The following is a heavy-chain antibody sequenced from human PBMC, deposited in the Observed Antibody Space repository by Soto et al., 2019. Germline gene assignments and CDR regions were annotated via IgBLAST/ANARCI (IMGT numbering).Heavy chain of an antibody. D-gene: IGHD3-22*01. J-gene: IGHJ4*02. Sequence: GGSLRLSCAASGFTFSNAWMSWVRQAPGKGLEWVGRIKSKTDGGTTDYAAPVKGGFTISRDDSKNTLYLQMNSLKTEDTAVYYCTTPPWEYYDSSGYNYWGQGTLVTVSS. CDR1: GFTFSNAW. CDR2: IKSKTDGGTT. CDR3: TTPPWEYYDSSGYNY. V-gene: IGHV3-15*01.